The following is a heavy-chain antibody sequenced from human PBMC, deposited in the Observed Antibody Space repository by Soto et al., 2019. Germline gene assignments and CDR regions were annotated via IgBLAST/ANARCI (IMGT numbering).Heavy chain of an antibody. CDR3: ARDRHIAAAGTLVYYYGTDV. J-gene: IGHJ6*02. CDR2: IIPIFGTA. CDR1: GGTFSSYA. D-gene: IGHD6-13*01. V-gene: IGHV1-69*13. Sequence: SVKVSCKASGGTFSSYAISWVRQAPGQGLEWMGGIIPIFGTANYAQKFQGRVTITADESTSTAYMELSSLRSEDTAVYYCARDRHIAAAGTLVYYYGTDVWGQGTTVTVSS.